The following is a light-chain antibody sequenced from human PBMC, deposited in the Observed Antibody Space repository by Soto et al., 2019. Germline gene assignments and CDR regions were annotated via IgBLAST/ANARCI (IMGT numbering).Light chain of an antibody. CDR1: SSNVENNP. Sequence: QSVLTQPPSASGTPGQRVTISCSGSSSNVENNPVNWYQQLPGTTPKLLIYNNNRGPSGVPDRFSASKSGTSASLAIIGLQSEDEADYYCATWDDSLNGVVFGGGTKLTVL. CDR3: ATWDDSLNGVV. J-gene: IGLJ2*01. V-gene: IGLV1-44*01. CDR2: NNN.